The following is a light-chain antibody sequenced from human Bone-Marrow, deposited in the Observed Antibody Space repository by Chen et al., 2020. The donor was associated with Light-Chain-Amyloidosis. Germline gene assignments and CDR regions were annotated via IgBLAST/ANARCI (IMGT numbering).Light chain of an antibody. CDR2: EVS. CDR3: SSYGGRTNLV. Sequence: QSALTQPPSASGSLGQSVTISCTGTSSDVGGYNYVSWYQQHPGKAPKLMISEVSKRPSGVPARFSGSKSGNPASLTVSGLQPDDEADYYCSSYGGRTNLVFGGGTKLTVL. J-gene: IGLJ2*01. CDR1: SSDVGGYNY. V-gene: IGLV2-8*01.